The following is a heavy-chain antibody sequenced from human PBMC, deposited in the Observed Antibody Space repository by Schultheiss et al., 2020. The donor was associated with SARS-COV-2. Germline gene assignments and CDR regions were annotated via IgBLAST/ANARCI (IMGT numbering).Heavy chain of an antibody. V-gene: IGHV4-4*02. CDR3: ARIRRQWLALDY. CDR1: GGSISSSNW. Sequence: SETLSLTCAVSGGSISSSNWWSWVRQPPGKGLEWIGEINHSGSTNYNPSLKSRVTMSVDTSKNQFSLKLSSVTAADTAVYYCARIRRQWLALDYWGQGTLVTVSS. CDR2: INHSGST. J-gene: IGHJ4*02. D-gene: IGHD6-19*01.